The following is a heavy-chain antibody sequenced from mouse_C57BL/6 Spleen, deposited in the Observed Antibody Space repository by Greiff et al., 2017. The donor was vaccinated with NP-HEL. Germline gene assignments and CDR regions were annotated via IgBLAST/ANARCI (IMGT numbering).Heavy chain of an antibody. Sequence: EVQLQESGPELVKPGASVKISCKASGYSFTGYYMNWVKQSPEKSLEWIGEINPSTGGTTYNQKFKAKATLTVDKSSSTAYMQLKSLTSEDSAVYYCAREGPQTAQATWGFAYWGQGTLVTVSA. CDR1: GYSFTGYY. CDR3: AREGPQTAQATWGFAY. V-gene: IGHV1-42*01. D-gene: IGHD3-2*02. CDR2: INPSTGGT. J-gene: IGHJ3*01.